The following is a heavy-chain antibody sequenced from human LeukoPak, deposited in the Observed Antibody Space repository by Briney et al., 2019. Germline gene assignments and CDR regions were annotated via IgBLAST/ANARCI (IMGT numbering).Heavy chain of an antibody. J-gene: IGHJ4*02. CDR2: ISGSSGII. V-gene: IGHV3-48*01. D-gene: IGHD2-2*01. CDR3: ARDPGDIVVVVPAAIIFNWDY. Sequence: GGSLRLSCAASGFTFNTYTMNWVRQAPGKGLEWVSYISGSSGIIDYADSVRGRFTISRDNAKNSLYLQMNSLRAEDTAVYYCARDPGDIVVVVPAAIIFNWDYCGQGTLVTVSS. CDR1: GFTFNTYT.